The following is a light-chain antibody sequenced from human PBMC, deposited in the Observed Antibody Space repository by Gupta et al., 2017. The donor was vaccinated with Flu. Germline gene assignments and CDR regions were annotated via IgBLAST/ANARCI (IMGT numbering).Light chain of an antibody. CDR2: QDT. J-gene: IGLJ1*01. CDR1: KLGNKY. Sequence: SYELTQPPSVSVSPGQTASITCSGDKLGNKYASWYQQKPGQSPVLVIYQDTKRPSGVPERFSGSNSGNTATLTISGTQAMDEADYYCQAWDSSTPYVFGPGTKVTGL. V-gene: IGLV3-1*01. CDR3: QAWDSSTPYV.